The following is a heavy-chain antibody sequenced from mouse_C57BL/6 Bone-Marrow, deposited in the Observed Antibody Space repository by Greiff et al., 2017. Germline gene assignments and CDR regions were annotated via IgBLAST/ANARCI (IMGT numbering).Heavy chain of an antibody. J-gene: IGHJ3*01. D-gene: IGHD1-3*01. CDR3: TSIYTGVDAY. CDR1: GFNIKDDY. Sequence: EVKLMESGAELVRPGASVKLSCTASGFNIKDDYMHWVKQRPEQGLEWIGWIDPENGDTEYASKFQGKATITADTSSNTAYLQLSSLTSEDTAVYYCTSIYTGVDAYWYRGTRDIVTA. V-gene: IGHV14-4*01. CDR2: IDPENGDT.